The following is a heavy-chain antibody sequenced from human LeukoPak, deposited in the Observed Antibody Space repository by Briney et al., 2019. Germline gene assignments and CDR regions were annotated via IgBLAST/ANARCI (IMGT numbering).Heavy chain of an antibody. CDR2: INTGNGNT. V-gene: IGHV1-3*03. J-gene: IGHJ3*02. CDR1: GYTFASYA. D-gene: IGHD1-7*01. CDR3: ARDANWNYGRAFDI. Sequence: ASVKVSCKASGYTFASYAMHWVRQAPGQRLEWMGWINTGNGNTKYSQEFQGRVTITRDTSANTAYMELSSLRSEDMAVYYCARDANWNYGRAFDIWGQGTMVTVSS.